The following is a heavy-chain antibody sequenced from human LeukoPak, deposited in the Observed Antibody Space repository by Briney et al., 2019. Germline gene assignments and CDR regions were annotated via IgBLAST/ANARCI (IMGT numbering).Heavy chain of an antibody. Sequence: GGSLRLSCAASGFTFSGSSIHWVRQASGKGLEWVGLIRTKANTYATAYAASVTGRFTISRDDSKTTSYLQMNSLKPEDTALYFCTTSYSGDSWYDWFGPWGQGTLVTVSS. D-gene: IGHD6-13*01. CDR1: GFTFSGSS. CDR3: TTSYSGDSWYDWFGP. CDR2: IRTKANTYAT. J-gene: IGHJ5*02. V-gene: IGHV3-73*01.